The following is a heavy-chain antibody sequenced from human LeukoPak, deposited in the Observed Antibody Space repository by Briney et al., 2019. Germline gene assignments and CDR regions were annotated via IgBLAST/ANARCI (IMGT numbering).Heavy chain of an antibody. CDR3: ARGSGRYCSSTSCFRNNWFDP. V-gene: IGHV1-8*01. CDR2: MNPNSGNT. Sequence: ASVKVSCKASGYTFTSYDINWVRQATGQGREWMGWMNPNSGNTGYAQKFQGRVTMTRNTSISTAYMELSSLRSEDTAVYYCARGSGRYCSSTSCFRNNWFDPWGQGTLVTVSS. J-gene: IGHJ5*02. D-gene: IGHD2-2*01. CDR1: GYTFTSYD.